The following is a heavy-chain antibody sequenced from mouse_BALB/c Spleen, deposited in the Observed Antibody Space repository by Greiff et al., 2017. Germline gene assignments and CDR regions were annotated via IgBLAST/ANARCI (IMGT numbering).Heavy chain of an antibody. CDR1: GFTFSSYA. D-gene: IGHD2-1*01. CDR2: ISSGGSYT. CDR3: ATVPAGNYPAWFAY. V-gene: IGHV5-9-4*01. J-gene: IGHJ3*01. Sequence: EVKLVESGGGLVKPGGSLKLSCAASGFTFSSYAMSWVRQSPEKRLEWVAEISSGGSYTYYPDTVTGRFTISRDNAKNTLYLAMSSLRSEDTAMYYCATVPAGNYPAWFAYWGQGTLVTVSA.